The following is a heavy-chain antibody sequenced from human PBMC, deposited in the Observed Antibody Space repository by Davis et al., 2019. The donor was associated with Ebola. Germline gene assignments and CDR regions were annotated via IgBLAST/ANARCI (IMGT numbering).Heavy chain of an antibody. D-gene: IGHD6-19*01. J-gene: IGHJ4*02. Sequence: AASVKVSCKASGGTFSSYAISWVRQAPGQGLEWMGGIIPIFGTANYAQKFQGRVTITADESTSTAYMELSSLRSEDTAMYYCARAPNTYSSGWLLYDYWGQGTLVTVSS. CDR3: ARAPNTYSSGWLLYDY. CDR2: IIPIFGTA. V-gene: IGHV1-69*13. CDR1: GGTFSSYA.